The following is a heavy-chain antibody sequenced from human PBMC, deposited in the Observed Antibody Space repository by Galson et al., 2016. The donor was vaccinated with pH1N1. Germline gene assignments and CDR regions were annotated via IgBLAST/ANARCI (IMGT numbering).Heavy chain of an antibody. D-gene: IGHD3-22*01. CDR1: SGSIDTYF. V-gene: IGHV4-4*07. CDR3: VRETWLKYFDF. CDR2: VTGTGRT. J-gene: IGHJ4*02. Sequence: TCTVSSGSIDTYFWSWVRQPAGQGLEWIGRVTGTGRTAYNPSLESRVAVSLDKPNNQFSLRLHSLTAADTAVYYCVRETWLKYFDFWAQGTLVTVSS.